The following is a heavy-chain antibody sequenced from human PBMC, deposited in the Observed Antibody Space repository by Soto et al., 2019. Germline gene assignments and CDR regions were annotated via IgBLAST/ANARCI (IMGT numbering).Heavy chain of an antibody. CDR1: GFTFSSYA. V-gene: IGHV3-30-3*01. CDR3: ALNNDAFDI. Sequence: QVQLVESGGGVVQPGRSLRLSCAASGFTFSSYAMHWVRQAPGKGLEWVAVISYDGSNKYDADSVKGRFTISRDNSKNTLYLQMNSLRAEDTAVYYCALNNDAFDIWGQGTMVTVSS. CDR2: ISYDGSNK. J-gene: IGHJ3*02.